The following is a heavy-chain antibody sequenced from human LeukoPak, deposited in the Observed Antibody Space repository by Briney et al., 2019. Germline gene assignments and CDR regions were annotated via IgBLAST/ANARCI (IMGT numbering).Heavy chain of an antibody. D-gene: IGHD3-10*01. CDR1: GFTFDDYA. CDR3: AKSKYLGGSYDY. CDR2: ISWNSDMI. Sequence: GGSLRLSCAASGFTFDDYAMHWVRQAPGKCLEWVSGISWNSDMIGYADSVKGRFTISRDNAKNSLYLQMNSLRAEDMALYYCAKSKYLGGSYDYWGQGTLVTVSS. V-gene: IGHV3-9*03. J-gene: IGHJ4*02.